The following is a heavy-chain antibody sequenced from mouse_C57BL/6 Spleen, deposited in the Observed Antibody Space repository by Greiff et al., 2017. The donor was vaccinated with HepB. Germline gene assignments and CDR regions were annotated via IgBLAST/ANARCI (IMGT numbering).Heavy chain of an antibody. CDR2: IYPGSGST. V-gene: IGHV1-55*01. D-gene: IGHD1-1*01. CDR1: GYTFTSYW. CDR3: ARRSYYGSSLYFDY. J-gene: IGHJ2*01. Sequence: QVQLKQPGAELVKPGASVKMSCKASGYTFTSYWITWVKQRPGQGLEWIGDIYPGSGSTNYNEKFKSKATLTVDTSSSTAYMQLSSLTSEDSAVYYCARRSYYGSSLYFDYWGQGTTLTVSS.